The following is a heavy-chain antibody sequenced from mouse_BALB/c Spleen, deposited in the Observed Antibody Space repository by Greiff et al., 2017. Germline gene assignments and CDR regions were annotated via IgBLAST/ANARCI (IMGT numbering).Heavy chain of an antibody. Sequence: EVMLVESGGGLVKPGGSLKLSCAASGFTFSSYAMSWVRQTPEKRLEWVASISSGGSTYYPDSVKGRFTISRDNARNILYLQMSSLRSEDTAMYYCARGPDGSSFDYWGQGTLVTVSA. CDR1: GFTFSSYA. CDR2: ISSGGST. D-gene: IGHD2-3*01. CDR3: ARGPDGSSFDY. V-gene: IGHV5-6-5*01. J-gene: IGHJ3*01.